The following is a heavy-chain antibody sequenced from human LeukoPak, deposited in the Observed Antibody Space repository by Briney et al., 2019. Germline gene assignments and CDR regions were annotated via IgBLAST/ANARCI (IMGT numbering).Heavy chain of an antibody. Sequence: PSGTLSLTCTVSGGSISSSGYYWGWIRQPPGKGLEWIGSISYTGSTNYNPSLRSRVSISVDTSKNHFSLKVTSVTAADTSVYYCARHHESGWYSDFDYWGQGTLVTVSS. CDR2: ISYTGST. CDR3: ARHHESGWYSDFDY. J-gene: IGHJ4*02. V-gene: IGHV4-39*01. D-gene: IGHD6-19*01. CDR1: GGSISSSGYY.